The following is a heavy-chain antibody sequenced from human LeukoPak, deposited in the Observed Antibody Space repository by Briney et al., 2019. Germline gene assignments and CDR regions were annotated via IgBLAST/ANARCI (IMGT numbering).Heavy chain of an antibody. D-gene: IGHD3-9*01. CDR1: GYTFTSYD. CDR3: ARGRGWYYDILTGYNNHFDY. Sequence: GASVTVSCKASGYTFTSYDINWVRQATGQGLEWMGWMNPNSGNTGYAQKFQGRVTMTRNTSISTAYMELSSLRSEDTAVYYCARGRGWYYDILTGYNNHFDYWGQGTLVTVSS. CDR2: MNPNSGNT. V-gene: IGHV1-8*01. J-gene: IGHJ4*02.